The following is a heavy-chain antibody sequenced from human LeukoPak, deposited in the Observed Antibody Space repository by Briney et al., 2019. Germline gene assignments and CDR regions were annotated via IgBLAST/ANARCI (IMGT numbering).Heavy chain of an antibody. J-gene: IGHJ3*02. CDR3: ARRGYDSSGYRDAFDI. V-gene: IGHV5-51*01. D-gene: IGHD3-22*01. CDR2: IYPGDSDT. Sequence: GESLRISCKGSVYSFTSYWIGWVRQMPGKGLEWMGIIYPGDSDTTYSPSFQGQVTISADKSISTAYLQWSSLKASDTAMYYCARRGYDSSGYRDAFDIWGQGTMVTVSS. CDR1: VYSFTSYW.